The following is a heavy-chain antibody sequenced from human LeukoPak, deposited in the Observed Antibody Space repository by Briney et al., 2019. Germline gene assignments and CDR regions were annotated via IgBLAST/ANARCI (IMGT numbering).Heavy chain of an antibody. Sequence: SETLSLTCTVSGDSVSSSNYYWAWIRQPPWKGLEWIGNIYYSGSTYYNPSLKSRLTISVDTSKNQFSLKLTSVTAADTAVYYCARLNKPGWFDPWGQGTLVTVSS. CDR3: ARLNKPGWFDP. V-gene: IGHV4-39*01. CDR2: IYYSGST. CDR1: GDSVSSSNYY. D-gene: IGHD1-14*01. J-gene: IGHJ5*02.